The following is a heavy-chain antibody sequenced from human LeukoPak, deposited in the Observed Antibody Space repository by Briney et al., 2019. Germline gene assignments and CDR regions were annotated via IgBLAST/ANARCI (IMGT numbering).Heavy chain of an antibody. CDR1: GFTFSSSW. Sequence: GGSLRLSCAASGFTFSSSWMHWVRQAPGKGLVWVSRITRDGSSTTYADSVKGRFTTSRDNAKNTLYLQMDSLRDDDAAVYYCARDPGYESWSPFWGGMDVWGNGTTVTVSS. V-gene: IGHV3-74*01. CDR3: ARDPGYESWSPFWGGMDV. CDR2: ITRDGSST. D-gene: IGHD3-16*01. J-gene: IGHJ6*04.